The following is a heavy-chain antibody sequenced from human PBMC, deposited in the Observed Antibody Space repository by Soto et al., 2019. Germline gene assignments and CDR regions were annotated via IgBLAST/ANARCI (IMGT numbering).Heavy chain of an antibody. D-gene: IGHD4-4*01. J-gene: IGHJ6*02. CDR3: ARADYSRGYYYYGMDV. CDR2: ISSSGSTI. V-gene: IGHV3-11*01. CDR1: GFTFSDYY. Sequence: PGWSLRLSCAASGFTFSDYYMSLIRQAPGKGLEWGSYISSSGSTIYYADSVKGRFTISRDNAKNSLYLQMNSLRAEDTAVYYCARADYSRGYYYYGMDVWGEGTTVTVFS.